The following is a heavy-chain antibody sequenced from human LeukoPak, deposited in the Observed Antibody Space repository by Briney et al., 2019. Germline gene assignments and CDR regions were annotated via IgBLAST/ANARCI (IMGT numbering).Heavy chain of an antibody. D-gene: IGHD6-6*01. V-gene: IGHV3-7*01. CDR3: ARIGYSSSSFDY. CDR1: GFTFNNYW. CDR2: IKQDGSVK. J-gene: IGHJ4*02. Sequence: GVLRLSCAASGFTFNNYWMSWVRQAPGRGLEWVANIKQDGSVKYYVDSVKGRFTISRDNAKNSVYLQMNSLRAEDTALYYCARIGYSSSSFDYWGQGTLVTVSS.